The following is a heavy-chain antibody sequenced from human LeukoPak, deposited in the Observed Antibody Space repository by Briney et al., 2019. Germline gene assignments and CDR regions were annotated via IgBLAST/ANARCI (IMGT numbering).Heavy chain of an antibody. D-gene: IGHD1-26*01. CDR3: ARHVGVTRGRFDY. J-gene: IGHJ4*02. Sequence: SETLSLTCTVSGDSISSPNYYWGWIRQPPGKGLEWIGSIFHSGSTFYNPSLKSRVTISVDTSKNQFSLKLNSVTAADTAVYYCARHVGVTRGRFDYWGQGTLVTVSS. CDR2: IFHSGST. CDR1: GDSISSPNYY. V-gene: IGHV4-39*01.